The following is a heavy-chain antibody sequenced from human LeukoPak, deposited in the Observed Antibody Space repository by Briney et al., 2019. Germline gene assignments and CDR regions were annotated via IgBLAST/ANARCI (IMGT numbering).Heavy chain of an antibody. CDR3: AKDLVFVVVVAATAWDY. J-gene: IGHJ4*02. CDR1: GFTFSSYA. Sequence: PGGSLRLSCAAPGFTFSSYAMSWVRQAPGKGLEWVSAISGSGGSTYYADSVKGRFTISRDNSKNTLYLQMNSLRAEDTAVYYCAKDLVFVVVVAATAWDYWGQGTLVTVSS. D-gene: IGHD2-15*01. V-gene: IGHV3-23*01. CDR2: ISGSGGST.